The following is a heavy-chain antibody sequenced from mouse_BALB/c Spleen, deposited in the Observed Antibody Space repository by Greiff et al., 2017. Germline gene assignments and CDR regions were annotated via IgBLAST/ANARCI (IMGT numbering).Heavy chain of an antibody. CDR2: ISSGSSTI. CDR1: GFTFSSFG. J-gene: IGHJ3*01. V-gene: IGHV5-17*02. CDR3: ARLGDYDGGFAY. Sequence: EVQGVESGGGLVQPGGSRKLSCAASGFTFSSFGMHWVRQAPEKGLEWVAYISSGSSTIYYADTVKGRFTISRDNPKNTLFLQMTSLRSEDTAMYYCARLGDYDGGFAYWGQGTLVTVSA. D-gene: IGHD2-4*01.